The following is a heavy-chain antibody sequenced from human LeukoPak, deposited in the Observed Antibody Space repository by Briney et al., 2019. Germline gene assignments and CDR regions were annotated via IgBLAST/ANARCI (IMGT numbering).Heavy chain of an antibody. Sequence: GGSLRLSCAASGFTFRNYDMHWVRQSPGRGLEWVSAIGIADDTHYPDSVKGRFTISRENAKNSLYLQMNSLRDGDTAVYYCEIGGIQVSGIDVFDIWGQGTIVTVSS. D-gene: IGHD5/OR15-5a*01. CDR1: GFTFRNYD. CDR2: IGIADDT. CDR3: EIGGIQVSGIDVFDI. J-gene: IGHJ3*02. V-gene: IGHV3-13*01.